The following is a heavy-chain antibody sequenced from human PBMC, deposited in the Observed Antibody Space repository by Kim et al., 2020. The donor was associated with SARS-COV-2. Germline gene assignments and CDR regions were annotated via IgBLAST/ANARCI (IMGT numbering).Heavy chain of an antibody. V-gene: IGHV3-7*04. D-gene: IGHD4-17*01. J-gene: IGHJ6*02. Sequence: DSVQGRFTLSRDNATNSLYLQMNSRRAEDTAVYYCAREGDGDYPRYYGMDVWGQGTTVTVSS. CDR3: AREGDGDYPRYYGMDV.